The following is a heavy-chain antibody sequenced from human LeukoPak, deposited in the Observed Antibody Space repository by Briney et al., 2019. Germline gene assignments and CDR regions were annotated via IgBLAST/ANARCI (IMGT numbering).Heavy chain of an antibody. V-gene: IGHV3-30*04. CDR3: ARTTTRITMVRSSFDY. J-gene: IGHJ4*02. CDR2: ISYDGSNK. Sequence: GRSLRLSCAASGFTFSSYAMHWVRQAPGKGLEWVAVISYDGSNKYYADSVKGRFTISRDNSKNTLYLQMNSLRAEDTAVYYCARTTTRITMVRSSFDYWGQGTLVTVSS. CDR1: GFTFSSYA. D-gene: IGHD3-10*01.